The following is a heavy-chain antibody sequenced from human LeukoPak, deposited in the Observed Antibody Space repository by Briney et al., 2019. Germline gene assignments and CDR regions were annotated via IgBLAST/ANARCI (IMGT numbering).Heavy chain of an antibody. V-gene: IGHV4-34*01. D-gene: IGHD3-22*01. CDR3: ARHPSYYDSSGYYSGFDY. Sequence: SETLSLTCAVYGGSFSGYYWSWIRQPPGKGLEWIGEINHSGSTNYNPSLKSRVTISVDTSKNQFSLKLSSVTAADTAVYYCARHPSYYDSSGYYSGFDYWGQGTLVTVSS. CDR1: GGSFSGYY. J-gene: IGHJ4*02. CDR2: INHSGST.